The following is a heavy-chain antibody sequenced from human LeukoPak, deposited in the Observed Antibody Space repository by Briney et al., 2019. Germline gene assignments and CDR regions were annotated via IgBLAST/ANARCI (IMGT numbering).Heavy chain of an antibody. CDR1: GYTFTGYY. D-gene: IGHD6-13*01. J-gene: IGHJ6*03. CDR2: INPNSGGT. Sequence: ASVEVSCKASGYTFTGYYMHWVRQAPGQGLEWMGRINPNSGGTNYAQKFQGRVTMTRDTSISTAYMELSRLRSDDTAVYYCARDGAYSSSWYTYYYMDVWGKGTTVTVSS. V-gene: IGHV1-2*06. CDR3: ARDGAYSSSWYTYYYMDV.